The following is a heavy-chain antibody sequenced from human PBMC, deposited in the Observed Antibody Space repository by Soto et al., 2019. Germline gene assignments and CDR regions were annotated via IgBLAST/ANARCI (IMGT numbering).Heavy chain of an antibody. CDR2: IIPIFGTA. J-gene: IGHJ4*02. CDR3: ARESRYCSGGSCYFLPGIDY. Sequence: QVQLVQSGAEVKKPGSSVKVSCKASGGTFSSYAISWVRQAPGQGIEWMGGIIPIFGTATYAQKFQGRVTITADESTSTAYLELSSLRSEDTAVYYCARESRYCSGGSCYFLPGIDYWGQGTLVTVSS. CDR1: GGTFSSYA. D-gene: IGHD2-15*01. V-gene: IGHV1-69*12.